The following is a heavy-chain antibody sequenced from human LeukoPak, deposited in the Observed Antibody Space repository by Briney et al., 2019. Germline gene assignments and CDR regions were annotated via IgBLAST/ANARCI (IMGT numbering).Heavy chain of an antibody. D-gene: IGHD6-19*01. CDR3: ARQVAVAGNAGFDF. CDR2: IYTTGST. J-gene: IGHJ4*02. V-gene: IGHV4-4*07. CDR1: GGSISSYY. Sequence: SETLSLTCTVSGGSISSYYWSWIRQPAGKGLEWIGRIYTTGSTNYNPSLKSRVNMSIDTSKNQFSLKLSSVTAADTAVYYCARQVAVAGNAGFDFWGQGRLVTVSS.